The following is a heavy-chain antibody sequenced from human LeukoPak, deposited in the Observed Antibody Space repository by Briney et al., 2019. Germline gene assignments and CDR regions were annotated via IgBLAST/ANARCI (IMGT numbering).Heavy chain of an antibody. Sequence: SESLSLTCTVSGGTISSDGYYWAWIRQPPGMERVWSASIYYRESTYYNPSLKSRVTISGHTSRNQFSLKLSSVTAADTAVYYCASLAVAGLSEGYWGQGTLVTVSS. V-gene: IGHV4-39*01. J-gene: IGHJ4*02. CDR1: GGTISSDGYY. CDR2: IYYREST. D-gene: IGHD6-19*01. CDR3: ASLAVAGLSEGY.